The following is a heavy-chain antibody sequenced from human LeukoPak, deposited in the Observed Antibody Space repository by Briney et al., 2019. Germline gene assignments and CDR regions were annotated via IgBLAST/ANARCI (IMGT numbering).Heavy chain of an antibody. CDR1: GGTFSSYA. V-gene: IGHV1-69*04. D-gene: IGHD3-10*01. CDR3: ASLSGGGSISGSYSLDY. J-gene: IGHJ4*02. Sequence: SVNVSCKASGGTFSSYAISWVRQAPGQGLEWMGRIIPILGIANYAQKFQGRVTITADKSTSTAYMELSSLRSEDTAVYYCASLSGGGSISGSYSLDYWGQGTLVTVSS. CDR2: IIPILGIA.